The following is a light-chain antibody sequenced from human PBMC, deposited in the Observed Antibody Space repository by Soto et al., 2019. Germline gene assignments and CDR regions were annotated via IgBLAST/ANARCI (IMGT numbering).Light chain of an antibody. J-gene: IGLJ1*01. Sequence: QSVLTQPASVSGSPGQSITISCTGTSSDVGAYNYVSWYQQHPGKAPRLIIYEVSNRPSGVSNHFSGSKSGNTASLTISGLQAEDEADYYCSSYTNTNTRVFGTGTKLTVL. CDR1: SSDVGAYNY. CDR3: SSYTNTNTRV. V-gene: IGLV2-14*01. CDR2: EVS.